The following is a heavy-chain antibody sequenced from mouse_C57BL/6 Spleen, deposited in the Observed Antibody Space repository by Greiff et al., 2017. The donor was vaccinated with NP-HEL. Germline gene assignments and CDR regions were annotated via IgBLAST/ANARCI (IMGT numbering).Heavy chain of an antibody. CDR2: IDPENGDT. J-gene: IGHJ3*01. CDR1: GFNIKDDY. V-gene: IGHV14-4*01. CDR3: TKGGSSWFAY. Sequence: EVQLQQSGAELVRPGASVKLSCTASGFNIKDDYMHWVKQRPEQGLEWIGWIDPENGDTEYASKFQGKATITADISSNTAYLQLSSLTSEDTAVYYCTKGGSSWFAYWGQGTLVTVSA.